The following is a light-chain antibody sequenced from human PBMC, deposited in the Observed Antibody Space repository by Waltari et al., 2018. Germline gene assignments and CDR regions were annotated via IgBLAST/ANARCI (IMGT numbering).Light chain of an antibody. CDR3: QQYYSYPRT. J-gene: IGKJ1*01. Sequence: EIVLTQSPDTLSLSPGERATLSCRASQSISSHLAWYQQKPGQAPRLLIYDATNRATGIPARFSGNGSGTDFTLTIGSLEPEDFATYYCQQYYSYPRTFGQGTKVEIK. CDR1: QSISSH. V-gene: IGKV3-11*01. CDR2: DAT.